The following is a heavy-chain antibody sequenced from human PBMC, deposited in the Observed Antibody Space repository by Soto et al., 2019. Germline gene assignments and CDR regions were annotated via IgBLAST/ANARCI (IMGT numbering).Heavy chain of an antibody. CDR2: ISAYNGNT. J-gene: IGHJ4*02. V-gene: IGHV1-18*01. D-gene: IGHD6-13*01. CDR3: ARDLAAGNCDY. CDR1: GYTFTSYG. Sequence: ASVKASFNASGYTFTSYGISWVRQAPGQGLEWMGWISAYNGNTNYAQKLQGRVTMTTDTSTSTAYMELRSLRSDDTALYYCARDLAAGNCDYWGQGTLVTV.